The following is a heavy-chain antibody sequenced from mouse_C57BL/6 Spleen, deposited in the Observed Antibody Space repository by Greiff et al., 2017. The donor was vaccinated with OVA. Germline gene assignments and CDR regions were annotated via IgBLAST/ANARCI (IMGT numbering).Heavy chain of an antibody. Sequence: EVQLQQSGPGLVKPSQSLSLTCSVTGYSITSGYYWNWIRQFPGNKLEWMGYISYDGSNNYNPSLKNRISITRDTSKNQFFLKLNSVTTEDIATYYCARDPYYYGSSYLDYWGQGTTLTVSS. CDR1: GYSITSGYY. V-gene: IGHV3-6*01. J-gene: IGHJ2*01. D-gene: IGHD1-1*01. CDR3: ARDPYYYGSSYLDY. CDR2: ISYDGSN.